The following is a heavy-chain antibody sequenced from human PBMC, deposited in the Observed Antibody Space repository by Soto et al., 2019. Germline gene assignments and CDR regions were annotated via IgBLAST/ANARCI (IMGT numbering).Heavy chain of an antibody. Sequence: QPGGSLRLSCAASGFTFSSYGMHWVRQAPGKGLEWVAVISYDGSNKYYADSVKGRFTISRDNSKNTLYLQMNSLRAEDTAVYYCARAYEGDYFDYWGQGTLVTVSS. D-gene: IGHD3-16*01. V-gene: IGHV3-30*03. CDR3: ARAYEGDYFDY. CDR2: ISYDGSNK. CDR1: GFTFSSYG. J-gene: IGHJ4*02.